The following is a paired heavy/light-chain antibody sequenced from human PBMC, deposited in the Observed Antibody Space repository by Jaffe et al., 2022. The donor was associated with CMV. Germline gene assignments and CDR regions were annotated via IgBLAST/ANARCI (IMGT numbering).Heavy chain of an antibody. D-gene: IGHD3-9*01. Sequence: QAQLGQSGAEVKKPGASVKVSCKASGYTFMNYGISWVRQAPGHGLEWMGWINGKNGDRNYAQKFQGRVSMTTDTSTTTAYMELWSLTSDDTAVYYCARDRARSEDPRPFHYDILTGSRSVGQKFQHSDLDVWGQGTTVIVSS. CDR2: INGKNGDR. V-gene: IGHV1-18*01. CDR1: GYTFMNYG. CDR3: ARDRARSEDPRPFHYDILTGSRSVGQKFQHSDLDV. J-gene: IGHJ6*02.
Light chain of an antibody. CDR3: AAWDDSLSGWV. V-gene: IGLV1-47*01. J-gene: IGLJ3*02. CDR1: SSNIGSSS. Sequence: QSVLTQPPSASGAPGQWVTISCSGDSSNIGSSSVSWYQQFPGTAPKLLIYKNNQRPSGVPDRFSGSKSGTSASLAISGLRSEDESDYYCAAWDDSLSGWVFGRGTKLTVL. CDR2: KNN.